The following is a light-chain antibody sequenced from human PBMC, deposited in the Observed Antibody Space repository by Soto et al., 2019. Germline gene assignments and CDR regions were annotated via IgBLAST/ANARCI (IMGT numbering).Light chain of an antibody. J-gene: IGKJ1*01. Sequence: VLTQPPSVSGALGQRVTISCTGSQSVFNNHIGWYQQKPGQAPRRLIFGASFRATGIPDRFSGSGSGTDFTLTISRLETEDFAVYYCQQYGSSPTTFGQGTKV. V-gene: IGKV3-20*01. CDR1: QSVFNNH. CDR2: GAS. CDR3: QQYGSSPTT.